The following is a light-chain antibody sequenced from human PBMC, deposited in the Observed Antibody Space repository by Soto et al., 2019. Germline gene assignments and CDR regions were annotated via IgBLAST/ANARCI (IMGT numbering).Light chain of an antibody. Sequence: DIQMTQSPSTLSAFAGDRVTITCRASQSIRSYLAWYRQKPGKAPNLLIYGASSLERGVPSRFSGSGSGTEFTLTISSLQPDDFATYYCQQYNTYPRTFGQGTKVEF. J-gene: IGKJ1*01. V-gene: IGKV1-5*01. CDR2: GAS. CDR3: QQYNTYPRT. CDR1: QSIRSY.